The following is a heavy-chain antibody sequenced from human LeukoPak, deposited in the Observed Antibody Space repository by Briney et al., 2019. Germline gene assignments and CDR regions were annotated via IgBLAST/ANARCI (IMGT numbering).Heavy chain of an antibody. J-gene: IGHJ4*02. V-gene: IGHV3-30*02. Sequence: GGSLRLSCAASGFTFSSYGMHWVRQAPGKGLEWVAFIRYDGSNKYYADSVKGRFTISRDNSKNTLYLQMNSLRAEDTAVYYCARRPRGYSYGSYFDYWGQGTLVTVSS. CDR1: GFTFSSYG. D-gene: IGHD5-18*01. CDR2: IRYDGSNK. CDR3: ARRPRGYSYGSYFDY.